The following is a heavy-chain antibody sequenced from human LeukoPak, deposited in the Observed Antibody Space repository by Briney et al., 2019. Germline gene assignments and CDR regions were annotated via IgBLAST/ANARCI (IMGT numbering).Heavy chain of an antibody. CDR2: IKQDGSEK. Sequence: GGSLRLSCAASGFTFTSYWMSWVRQAPGKGLEWVANIKQDGSEKYYVDSVKGRFTISRDNAKNSLYLQMNSLRAEDTAVYYCATETNGRHYDYWGQGTLLTVSS. D-gene: IGHD1-14*01. V-gene: IGHV3-7*01. J-gene: IGHJ4*02. CDR3: ATETNGRHYDY. CDR1: GFTFTSYW.